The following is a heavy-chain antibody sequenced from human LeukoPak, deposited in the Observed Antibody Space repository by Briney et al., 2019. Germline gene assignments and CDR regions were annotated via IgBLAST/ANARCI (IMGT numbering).Heavy chain of an antibody. CDR3: AKDGTSSWFGEAT. J-gene: IGHJ5*02. CDR2: ISTDGSHK. D-gene: IGHD6-13*01. CDR1: GFTSSEYS. V-gene: IGHV3-30*18. Sequence: SGGSLRLSCAAAGFTSSEYSMQWVRQAPGKGLEWVALISTDGSHKDYADSVKGRFTLSRDNSKNTLYLQMNSLRVEDTAVYYCAKDGTSSWFGEATWGQGTLVTVSS.